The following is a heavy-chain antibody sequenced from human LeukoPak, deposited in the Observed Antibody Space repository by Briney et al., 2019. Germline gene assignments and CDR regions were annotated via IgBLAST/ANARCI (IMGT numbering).Heavy chain of an antibody. CDR3: ATTHGDFDWLMYY. CDR1: GFTFSDYY. J-gene: IGHJ4*02. D-gene: IGHD3-9*01. CDR2: SSSAGTI. V-gene: IGHV3-11*04. Sequence: GGSLRLSCAASGFTFSDYYMNWIRQAPWKGLEWVSYSSSAGTIYYAVSVKGRFTISRDNAKNSLYLQMNSLRAEDTAVYYCATTHGDFDWLMYYWGQGTLVTVSS.